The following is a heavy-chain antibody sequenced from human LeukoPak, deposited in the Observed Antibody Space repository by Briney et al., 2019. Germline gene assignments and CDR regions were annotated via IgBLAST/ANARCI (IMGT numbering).Heavy chain of an antibody. J-gene: IGHJ4*02. V-gene: IGHV1-69-2*01. CDR2: IDTEECHV. D-gene: IGHD1-26*01. Sequence: VKISCKASGYTFTDYNMHWVQQAPGKGIEWMGRIDTEECHVIYGETFRGRVTISADTSEDTIHMELTSLTSDDTAMYFCARVTGLLQLDYWGQGTLVTVSS. CDR1: GYTFTDYN. CDR3: ARVTGLLQLDY.